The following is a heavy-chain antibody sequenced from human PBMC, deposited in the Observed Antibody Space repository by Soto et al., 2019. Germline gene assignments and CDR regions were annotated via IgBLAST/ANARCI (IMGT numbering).Heavy chain of an antibody. V-gene: IGHV1-8*01. Sequence: VKVSCNSSVHPLTSYETNPLRQATGQGLEWMGWMNPNSGNTGYAQKFQGTVTMTRNTSISTAYMELSRLRSEDTAVYYCARVRYYYGSGSKTNWLDPWGQGTLLTV. CDR1: VHPLTSYE. J-gene: IGHJ5*02. CDR2: MNPNSGNT. CDR3: ARVRYYYGSGSKTNWLDP. D-gene: IGHD3-10*01.